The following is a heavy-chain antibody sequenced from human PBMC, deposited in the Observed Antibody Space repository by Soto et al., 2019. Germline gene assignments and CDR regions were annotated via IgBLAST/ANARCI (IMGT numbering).Heavy chain of an antibody. CDR2: TYYRSKWYN. Sequence: TCAISGDSVSSNSAAWNWIRQSPSRGLEWLGRTYYRSKWYNDYAVSVKSRITINPDTSKNQFSLQLNSVTPEDTAVYYCAREAYSSGRYYFDYWGQGTLVTVSS. CDR1: GDSVSSNSAA. J-gene: IGHJ4*02. D-gene: IGHD6-19*01. CDR3: AREAYSSGRYYFDY. V-gene: IGHV6-1*01.